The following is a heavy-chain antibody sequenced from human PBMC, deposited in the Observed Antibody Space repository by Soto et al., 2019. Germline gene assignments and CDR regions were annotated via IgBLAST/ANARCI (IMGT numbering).Heavy chain of an antibody. J-gene: IGHJ4*02. D-gene: IGHD1-20*01. CDR2: INHSGST. CDR1: GGSFSGYY. V-gene: IGHV4-34*01. Sequence: SETLSLTCAVYGGSFSGYYWSWIRQPPGKGLEWIGEINHSGSTNYNPSLKSRVTISVDTSKNQFSLKLSSVTAADTAIYYCVRSGDKYNLLDYWGPGTPVTVSS. CDR3: VRSGDKYNLLDY.